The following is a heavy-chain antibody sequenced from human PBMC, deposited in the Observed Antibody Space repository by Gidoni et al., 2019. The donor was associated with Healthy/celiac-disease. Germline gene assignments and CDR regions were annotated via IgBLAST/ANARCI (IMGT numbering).Heavy chain of an antibody. V-gene: IGHV3-49*05. D-gene: IGHD2-15*01. CDR2: LRSKAYGGTT. CDR3: TSGGAATPFDY. CDR1: GFTCGDYA. J-gene: IGHJ4*02. Sequence: EVQLVESGGGLGKPGRAVRLAGTAAGFTCGDYAMSWFRQAPGKGLEWVGFLRSKAYGGTTEYAASVKGRFTISRDDSKSIAYLQMNRLNTEDTAVYYCTSGGAATPFDYWGQGTLVTVSS.